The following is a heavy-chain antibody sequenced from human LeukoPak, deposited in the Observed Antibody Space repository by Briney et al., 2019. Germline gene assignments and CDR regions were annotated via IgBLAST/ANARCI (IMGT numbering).Heavy chain of an antibody. V-gene: IGHV3-23*01. CDR2: ISGSGGST. D-gene: IGHD6-19*01. CDR1: GFTFSSYA. CDR3: ARGRTWLAFRL. J-gene: IGHJ4*02. Sequence: GGSLRLSCAASGFTFSSYAMSWVRQAPGKGLEWVSAISGSGGSTYYADSVKGRFTISRDNSKNTLYLQMNSLRAEDTAVSYCARGRTWLAFRLWGQGTLVTVSS.